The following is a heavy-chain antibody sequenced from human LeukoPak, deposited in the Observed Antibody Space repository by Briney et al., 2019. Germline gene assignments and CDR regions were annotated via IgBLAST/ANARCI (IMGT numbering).Heavy chain of an antibody. CDR3: XXXXXXXXWLVLYYFDY. D-gene: IGHD6-19*01. J-gene: IGHJ4*02. CDR1: GFTFNNYA. Sequence: GGSLRLSCAASGFTFNNYAMTWVRQAPGKGLEWVSAISDNGGSTYYAGSVKGRFTISRDNSKSTLYLQMNSLRAEDTAVYYXXXXXXXXXWLVLYYFDYWGQGTLVTVSS. V-gene: IGHV3-23*01. CDR2: ISDNGGST.